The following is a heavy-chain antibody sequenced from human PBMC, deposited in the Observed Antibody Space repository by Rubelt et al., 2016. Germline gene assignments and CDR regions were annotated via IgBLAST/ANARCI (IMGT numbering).Heavy chain of an antibody. V-gene: IGHV3-23*01. Sequence: EVQLLESGGGLVQTGGSLRLSCAASRFTFSSYAMTWVRQAPGKGLAWLSALMETGSKIVYTNSVKDRLTFYRDNSKNTLYRKMKSLRAEETAVYYCAKKDQLKAFDMWGQGTMVTVSS. CDR1: RFTFSSYA. CDR3: AKKDQLKAFDM. CDR2: LMETGSKI. J-gene: IGHJ3*02.